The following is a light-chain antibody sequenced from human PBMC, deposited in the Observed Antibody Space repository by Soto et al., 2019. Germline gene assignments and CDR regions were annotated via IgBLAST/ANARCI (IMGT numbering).Light chain of an antibody. V-gene: IGLV2-8*01. CDR1: SSDVGGYNY. Sequence: QSALTQPPSASGSPEQSVTISCTGTSSDVGGYNYVSWYQQHPGKAPKLMIYEVSKRPSGVPDPFSGSKSGNTAALTVSGLQAVDEAGYYCSSHGGRKVGFGRGGKLTV. J-gene: IGLJ2*01. CDR2: EVS. CDR3: SSHGGRKVG.